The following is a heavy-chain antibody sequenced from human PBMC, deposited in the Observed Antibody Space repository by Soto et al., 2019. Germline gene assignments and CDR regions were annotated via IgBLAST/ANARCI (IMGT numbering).Heavy chain of an antibody. D-gene: IGHD3-9*01. J-gene: IGHJ4*02. CDR2: INHSGST. CDR3: ASSLARGYDILTVHDY. CDR1: GGSISSGGYY. V-gene: IGHV4-31*03. Sequence: SETLSLTCTVSGGSISSGGYYWSWIRQHPGKGLEWIGGINHSGSTNYNPSLKSRVTISVDTSKNQFSLKLSSVTAADTAVYYCASSLARGYDILTVHDYWGQGTLVTVSS.